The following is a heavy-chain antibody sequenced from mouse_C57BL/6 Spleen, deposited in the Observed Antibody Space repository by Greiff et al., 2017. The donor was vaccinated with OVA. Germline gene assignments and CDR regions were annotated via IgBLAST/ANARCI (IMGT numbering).Heavy chain of an antibody. D-gene: IGHD1-1*01. V-gene: IGHV1-82*01. CDR1: GYAFSSSW. J-gene: IGHJ3*01. CDR3: ARSYYYGSSYEAY. Sequence: VQLKESGPELVKPGASVKISCKASGYAFSSSWMNWVKQRPGKGLEWIGRIYPGDGDTNYNGKFKGKATLTADKSSSTAYMQLSSLTSEDSAVYFCARSYYYGSSYEAYWGQGTLVTVSA. CDR2: IYPGDGDT.